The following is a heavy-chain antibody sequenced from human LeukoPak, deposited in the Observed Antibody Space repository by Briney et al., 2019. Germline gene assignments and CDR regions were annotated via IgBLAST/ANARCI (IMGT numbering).Heavy chain of an antibody. J-gene: IGHJ4*02. CDR1: GGTFSRYA. V-gene: IGHV1-69*06. CDR3: ATNHIVVAKYYFDY. Sequence: GASVKVSCKASGGTFSRYAISWVRQAPGQGLEWMGGIIPIFGTAKYAQQFQGRVTMTEDTSTDTAYMELSSLRSEDTAVYYCATNHIVVAKYYFDYWGQGTLVTVSS. D-gene: IGHD2-21*01. CDR2: IIPIFGTA.